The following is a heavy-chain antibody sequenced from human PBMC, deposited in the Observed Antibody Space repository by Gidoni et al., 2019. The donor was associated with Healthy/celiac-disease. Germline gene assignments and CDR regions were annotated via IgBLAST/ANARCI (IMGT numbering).Heavy chain of an antibody. CDR3: ARDKTAAGQIYYYYGMDV. Sequence: QLQLVQSGSELKKPGASVKVSCKASGYTFTSYAMNWVRQAPGQGLEWMGWINTNTGNPTYAQGFTGRFVFALDTSVSTAYLQICSLKAEDTAVYYCARDKTAAGQIYYYYGMDVWGQGTTVTVSS. V-gene: IGHV7-4-1*01. J-gene: IGHJ6*02. CDR1: GYTFTSYA. CDR2: INTNTGNP. D-gene: IGHD6-13*01.